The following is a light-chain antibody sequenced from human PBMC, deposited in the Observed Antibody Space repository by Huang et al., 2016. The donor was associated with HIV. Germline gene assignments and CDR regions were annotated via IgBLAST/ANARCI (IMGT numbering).Light chain of an antibody. CDR3: QQYNSYPYT. Sequence: DIQMTQSPSTLSASVGDRVTITCRASQSISSWLAWYQQKPGKAPNLLIYQASTVESVVPSRFSGSESGTEFTLTSSSLQPDDFATYYCQQYNSYPYTFGQGTKLEIK. CDR1: QSISSW. V-gene: IGKV1-5*03. CDR2: QAS. J-gene: IGKJ2*01.